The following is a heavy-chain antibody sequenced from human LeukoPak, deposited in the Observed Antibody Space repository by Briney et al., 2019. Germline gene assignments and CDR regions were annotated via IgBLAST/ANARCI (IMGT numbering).Heavy chain of an antibody. J-gene: IGHJ3*02. CDR2: IYYSGST. V-gene: IGHV4-31*03. CDR3: AREISCSGGSCYSRRAFDI. D-gene: IGHD2-15*01. Sequence: SETLSLTCTVSGGSISSGGYYWSWIRQHPGTGLGWLGYIYYSGSTYYNPSLKSRVTISVDTSKNQFSLKLSSVTAADTAVYYCAREISCSGGSCYSRRAFDIWGQGTMVTVSS. CDR1: GGSISSGGYY.